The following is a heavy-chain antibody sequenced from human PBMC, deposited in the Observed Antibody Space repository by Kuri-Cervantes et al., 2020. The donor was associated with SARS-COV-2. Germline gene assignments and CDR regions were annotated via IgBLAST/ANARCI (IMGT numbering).Heavy chain of an antibody. D-gene: IGHD6-6*01. Sequence: SGPTLVKPTQTLTLTCPFSGFSLSTSGVGVGWIRQPPGKALEWLALIYWNDDKRYSPSLKSRLTITKDTSKNQVVLTMTNMDPVDTATYYCASIAARRVSYYYYGMGVWGQGTTVTVSS. J-gene: IGHJ6*02. CDR3: ASIAARRVSYYYYGMGV. V-gene: IGHV2-5*01. CDR2: IYWNDDK. CDR1: GFSLSTSGVG.